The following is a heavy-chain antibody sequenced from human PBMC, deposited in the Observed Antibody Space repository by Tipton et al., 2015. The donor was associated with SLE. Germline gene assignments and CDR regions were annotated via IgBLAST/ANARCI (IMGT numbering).Heavy chain of an antibody. V-gene: IGHV3-73*01. CDR2: IRSKANSYAT. CDR3: AREDNWSETI. CDR1: GFTFSGSA. D-gene: IGHD3-3*01. Sequence: SLRLSCAASGFTFSGSAMHWVRQASGKGLEWVGRIRSKANSYATAYTASVKGRFTISRDNARNTLYLQMNSLRAEDTAVYYCAREDNWSETIWGQGTMVTVSS. J-gene: IGHJ3*02.